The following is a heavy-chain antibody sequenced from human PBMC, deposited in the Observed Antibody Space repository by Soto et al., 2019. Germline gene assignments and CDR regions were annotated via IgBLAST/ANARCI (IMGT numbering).Heavy chain of an antibody. CDR1: GGTFSSYT. V-gene: IGHV1-69*02. CDR3: AQSCSDLHYYLAV. CDR2: IIPILGIA. D-gene: IGHD3-10*02. Sequence: GASVKVSCKASGGTFSSYTISWVRQAPGQGLEWMGRIIPILGIANYAQKFQGRVTITADKSTSTAYMELSSLRSEDTAVYYCAQSCSDLHYYLAVWGQGTTVTVSS. J-gene: IGHJ6*03.